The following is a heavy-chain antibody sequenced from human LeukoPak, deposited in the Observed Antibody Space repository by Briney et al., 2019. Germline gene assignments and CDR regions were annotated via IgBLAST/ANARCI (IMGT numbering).Heavy chain of an antibody. V-gene: IGHV1-2*02. CDR1: GYTFTGYY. J-gene: IGHJ6*03. D-gene: IGHD1-26*01. Sequence: ASVKVSCRASGYTFTGYYMHWVRQAPGQGLEWMGGINPNSGGTNYAQKFQGRVTMTRDPIISTAYMELSRLRSDDTAVYYCARSQRAEGSTTYYYYYYYMDVWGKGTTVTVSS. CDR2: INPNSGGT. CDR3: ARSQRAEGSTTYYYYYYYMDV.